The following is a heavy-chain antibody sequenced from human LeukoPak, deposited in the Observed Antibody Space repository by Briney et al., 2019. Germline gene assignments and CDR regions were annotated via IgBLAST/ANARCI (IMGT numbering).Heavy chain of an antibody. CDR3: ARCARSSTDCYSAFDI. Sequence: GGSLRLSCEASGFSFDDYGMSWVRQSTGKGLEWVSAITNWNGGSTGYADSVRGRFTISRDNAKNSLYLQMNSLRAEDTALYYCARCARSSTDCYSAFDIWGQGTMVTVSS. J-gene: IGHJ3*02. CDR2: ITNWNGGST. V-gene: IGHV3-20*04. D-gene: IGHD2-2*02. CDR1: GFSFDDYG.